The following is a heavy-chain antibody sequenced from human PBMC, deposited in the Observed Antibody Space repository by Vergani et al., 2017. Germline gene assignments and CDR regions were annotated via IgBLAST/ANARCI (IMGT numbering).Heavy chain of an antibody. CDR3: ASLYGRDSSGVKYFDY. D-gene: IGHD3-22*01. CDR1: GYSFTNYW. CDR2: IHPADSDT. V-gene: IGHV5-51*01. Sequence: EVQLVQSGAEVKKPGESLKISCQISGYSFTNYWIGWVRQMRGKGLEWMGIIHPADSDTRYSPSFQGQVTISVDKSISTAYLQRSSLRASDSAMYYCASLYGRDSSGVKYFDYWGQGTLVTVSS. J-gene: IGHJ4*02.